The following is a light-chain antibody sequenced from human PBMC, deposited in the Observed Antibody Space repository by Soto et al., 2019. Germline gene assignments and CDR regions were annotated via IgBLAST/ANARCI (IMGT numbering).Light chain of an antibody. CDR1: SSNIGAGYD. J-gene: IGLJ2*01. CDR3: QTYDSNLSGAL. Sequence: QPVLTQPPSVSGAPGQRVTISCSGSSSNIGAGYDVHWYQQLPGAAPKLLIYGDSNRPSGVPDRFSGSKSDTSASLAITGLQAEDEADYYCQTYDSNLSGALFGGGTKVTVL. CDR2: GDS. V-gene: IGLV1-40*01.